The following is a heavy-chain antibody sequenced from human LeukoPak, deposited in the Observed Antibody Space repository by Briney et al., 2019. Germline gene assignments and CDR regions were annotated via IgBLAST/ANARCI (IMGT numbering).Heavy chain of an antibody. CDR2: IIPILGIA. V-gene: IGHV1-69*04. Sequence: SVKVSCKASGGTFSSYAISWVRQAPGQGLEWMGRIIPILGIANYAQKFQGRVTITADKSTSTAYMELSSLRSEDTAVYYCARDRNYDILTGYYISHWYFDLWGRGTLVTVSS. CDR1: GGTFSSYA. D-gene: IGHD3-9*01. J-gene: IGHJ2*01. CDR3: ARDRNYDILTGYYISHWYFDL.